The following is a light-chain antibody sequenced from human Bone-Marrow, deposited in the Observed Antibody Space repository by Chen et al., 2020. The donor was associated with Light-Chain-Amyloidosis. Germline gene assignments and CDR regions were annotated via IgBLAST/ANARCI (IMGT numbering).Light chain of an antibody. CDR1: DLPTKY. CDR3: QSADSSGTYEVI. J-gene: IGLJ2*01. Sequence: SYELTPPLSVSVSPGQTARITCSGEDLPTKYAYWYRQKPGQAPVLVIHRDTERPSGISERFSGSTSGTTATLTISGVQAEDEADYHCQSADSSGTYEVIFGGGTKLTIL. CDR2: RDT. V-gene: IGLV3-25*03.